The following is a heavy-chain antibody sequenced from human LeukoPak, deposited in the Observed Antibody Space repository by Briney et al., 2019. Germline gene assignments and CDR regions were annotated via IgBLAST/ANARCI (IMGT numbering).Heavy chain of an antibody. Sequence: PSETLSPTCTVSGGSISSYYWSWIRQPPGKGLEWLGYIYYSGSTNYNPSLKSRVTISVDTSKNQFSLKLSSVTAADTAVYYCARGRSSMVRGYYYYYMDVWGKGTTVTISS. V-gene: IGHV4-59*01. CDR2: IYYSGST. J-gene: IGHJ6*03. D-gene: IGHD3-10*01. CDR3: ARGRSSMVRGYYYYYMDV. CDR1: GGSISSYY.